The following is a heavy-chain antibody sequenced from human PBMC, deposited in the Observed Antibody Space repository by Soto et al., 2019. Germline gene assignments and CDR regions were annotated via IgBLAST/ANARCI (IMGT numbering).Heavy chain of an antibody. CDR3: ARDAGIAVAPYFQH. D-gene: IGHD6-19*01. J-gene: IGHJ1*01. CDR2: INAGNGNT. V-gene: IGHV1-3*01. Sequence: GASVKVSCKASGYTFTSYAMHWVRQAPGQRLEWMGWINAGNGNTKYSQKFQGRVTITRDTSASTAYMELSSLRSEDTAVYYCARDAGIAVAPYFQHWGQGTLVTVSS. CDR1: GYTFTSYA.